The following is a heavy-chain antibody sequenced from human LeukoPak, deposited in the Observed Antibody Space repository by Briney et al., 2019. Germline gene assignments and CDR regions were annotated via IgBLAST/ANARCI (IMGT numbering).Heavy chain of an antibody. CDR3: ARDGRFGAFDN. D-gene: IGHD3-10*01. J-gene: IGHJ4*02. Sequence: PGGSLRLSCAASGFTFSSYSMNWVRQAPGKGLEWVSSISSSSSYIYYADPVKGRFTISRANAKNSLYLQMNSLRAEDTAVYYCARDGRFGAFDNWGQGTLATVSS. V-gene: IGHV3-21*01. CDR2: ISSSSSYI. CDR1: GFTFSSYS.